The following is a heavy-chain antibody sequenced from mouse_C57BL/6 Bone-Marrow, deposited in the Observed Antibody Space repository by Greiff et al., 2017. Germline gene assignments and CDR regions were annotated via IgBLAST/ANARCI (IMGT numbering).Heavy chain of an antibody. J-gene: IGHJ3*01. CDR1: GFTFNTYA. CDR2: IRSKSSNYAT. Sequence: VQLKESGGGLVQPKGSLKLSCAASGFTFNTYAMHWVRQAPGKGLEWVARIRSKSSNYATYYADSLKDRFPISRDDSQSMLYLQMNNLKTEDTAMYDWVRDGDGYDWGLAWFAYWGQGTLVTVSA. V-gene: IGHV10-3*01. CDR3: VRDGDGYDWGLAWFAY. D-gene: IGHD2-2*01.